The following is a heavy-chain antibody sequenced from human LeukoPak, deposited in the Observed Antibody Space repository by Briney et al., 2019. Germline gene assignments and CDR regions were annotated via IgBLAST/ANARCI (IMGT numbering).Heavy chain of an antibody. V-gene: IGHV1-8*01. J-gene: IGHJ3*02. D-gene: IGHD3-22*01. CDR1: GYTFTSYD. CDR2: MNPNSGNT. CDR3: ERGGYYYDSSGYYYLAFDI. Sequence: ASVTVSCKSSGYTFTSYDINWVRQATAQGLEWMGWMNPNSGNTGYAQKFQGRVTMTRNTSISTAYMELSSLRSKDKAVYYCERGGYYYDSSGYYYLAFDIWGQGTMDTVS.